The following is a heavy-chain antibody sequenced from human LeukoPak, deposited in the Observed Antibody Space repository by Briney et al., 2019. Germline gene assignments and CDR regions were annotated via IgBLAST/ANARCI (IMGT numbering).Heavy chain of an antibody. CDR1: GGSISSYY. CDR2: IYTSGST. Sequence: SETLSLTCTVSGGSISSYYWSWIRQPPGKGLEWIGYIYTSGSTNYNPSLKSRVTISVDTSKNQFSLKLSSVTAADTAVYYCASSRVGATPFDYWGQGTLVTVSS. V-gene: IGHV4-4*09. CDR3: ASSRVGATPFDY. J-gene: IGHJ4*02. D-gene: IGHD1-26*01.